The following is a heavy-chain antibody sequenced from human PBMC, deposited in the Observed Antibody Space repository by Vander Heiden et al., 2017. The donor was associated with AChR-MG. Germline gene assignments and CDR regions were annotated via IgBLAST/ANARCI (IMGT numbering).Heavy chain of an antibody. V-gene: IGHV3-66*01. CDR2: IYSSGGT. CDR1: GFTVSGTY. Sequence: EVQLVESGGGLVQPGGSLRLSCAASGFTVSGTYMTWVRQAPGKGLEWVSIIYSSGGTYHADSVKDRFTLSRDNSKNTVYLQMNNLRAEDTAVYFCTRVQVTSGWVFDSWGQGTLVTVSS. CDR3: TRVQVTSGWVFDS. J-gene: IGHJ4*02. D-gene: IGHD6-19*01.